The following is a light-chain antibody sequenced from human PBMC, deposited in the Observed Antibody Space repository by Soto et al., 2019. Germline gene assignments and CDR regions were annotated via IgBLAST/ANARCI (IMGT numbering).Light chain of an antibody. J-gene: IGKJ1*01. Sequence: DIQMTQSPSSVSASVGDRVTITCRASQGLGVWLGWYQQKPGKAPKLLIYDASSLESGVPSRFSGSGSGTEFTLTISSLQPDDFATYYCQQYNSYSPTFGQGTKVDIK. CDR3: QQYNSYSPT. CDR1: QGLGVW. CDR2: DAS. V-gene: IGKV1-5*01.